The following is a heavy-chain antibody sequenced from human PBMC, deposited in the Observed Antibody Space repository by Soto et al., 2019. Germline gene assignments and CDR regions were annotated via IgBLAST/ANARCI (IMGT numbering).Heavy chain of an antibody. D-gene: IGHD6-19*01. CDR2: IYYSGST. CDR3: ARLRPPRVSVAGYYMDV. CDR1: GGSISSYD. J-gene: IGHJ6*03. Sequence: PSETLSLTCTVSGGSISSYDWSWIRQPPGKGLEWVGYIYYSGSTNYNPSLKSRVTISADTSKNQFSLRLSSVTAADTAVYYCARLRPPRVSVAGYYMDVWGKGTTVTVSS. V-gene: IGHV4-59*01.